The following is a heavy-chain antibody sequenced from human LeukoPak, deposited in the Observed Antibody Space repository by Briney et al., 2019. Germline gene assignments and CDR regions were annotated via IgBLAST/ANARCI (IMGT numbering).Heavy chain of an antibody. CDR3: ARGRGYCSGGSCHGGRNWFDP. D-gene: IGHD2-15*01. CDR1: GGSFSGYY. Sequence: SETLSLTCAVYGGSFSGYYWSWIHQPPGKGLEWIGEINHSGSTNYNPSLKSRVTISVDTSKNQFSLKLSSVTAADTAVYYCARGRGYCSGGSCHGGRNWFDPWGQGTLVTVSS. V-gene: IGHV4-34*01. CDR2: INHSGST. J-gene: IGHJ5*02.